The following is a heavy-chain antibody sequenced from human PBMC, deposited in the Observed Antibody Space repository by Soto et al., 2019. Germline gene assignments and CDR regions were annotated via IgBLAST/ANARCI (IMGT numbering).Heavy chain of an antibody. J-gene: IGHJ5*02. V-gene: IGHV4-39*01. CDR1: GGSISTSRSY. CDR3: ARQPTTGDTDLWFDP. CDR2: IFYSGST. D-gene: IGHD2-21*01. Sequence: QLQLLESGPGLVKASETLSLTCNVSGGSISTSRSYWAWIRQPPGKGLEWLANIFYSGSTYYNPSPASQVTVSVDTSKNEFSLKLRSVTAADTAVYYCARQPTTGDTDLWFDPWGQGTLVTVSS.